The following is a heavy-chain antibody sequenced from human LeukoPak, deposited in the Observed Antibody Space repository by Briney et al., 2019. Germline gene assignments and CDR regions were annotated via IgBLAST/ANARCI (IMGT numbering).Heavy chain of an antibody. CDR2: IYHSGST. CDR1: SGSITGSNW. D-gene: IGHD6-13*01. V-gene: IGHV4-4*02. Sequence: SETLSLTCAVSSGSITGSNWWSWVRQPPGQGLEWIGEIYHSGSTNYNPSLKSRVTISVDTSKNQFSLKLSSVTAADTAVYYCARGRSLGSSSWYYFDYWGQGTLVTVSS. J-gene: IGHJ4*02. CDR3: ARGRSLGSSSWYYFDY.